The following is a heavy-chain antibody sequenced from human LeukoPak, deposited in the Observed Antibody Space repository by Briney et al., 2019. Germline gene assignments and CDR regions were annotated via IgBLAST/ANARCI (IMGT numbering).Heavy chain of an antibody. J-gene: IGHJ5*02. Sequence: PSETLSLTCTVSGGSFTSSNYYWSWIRQPPGKGLEWIGYIYYSGSTNYNPSLKSRVTISVDTSKNQFSLKLSSVTAADTAVYYCARSVRFGELLWFDPWGQGTLVTVSS. V-gene: IGHV4-61*01. CDR3: ARSVRFGELLWFDP. CDR2: IYYSGST. CDR1: GGSFTSSNYY. D-gene: IGHD3-10*01.